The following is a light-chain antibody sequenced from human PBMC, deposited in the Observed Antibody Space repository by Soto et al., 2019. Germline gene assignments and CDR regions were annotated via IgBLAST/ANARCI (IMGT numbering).Light chain of an antibody. Sequence: EVVMTQSPATLSVSPGERATLSCRASETVATNLAWYQQKPGQAPRLLLSGASTRAAGISDRFRGSGSGTDFTLTISSLRSEDSAIYYCQQYFEWPPMTFGQGTKVEI. V-gene: IGKV3-15*01. CDR3: QQYFEWPPMT. J-gene: IGKJ1*01. CDR2: GAS. CDR1: ETVATN.